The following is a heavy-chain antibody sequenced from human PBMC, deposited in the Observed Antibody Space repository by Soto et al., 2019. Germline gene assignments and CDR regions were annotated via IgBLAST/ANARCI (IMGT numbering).Heavy chain of an antibody. J-gene: IGHJ5*02. CDR3: ARNRITMVRGEINWFDP. Sequence: QVQLQESGPGLVKPSQTLSLTCTVSGGSISSGGYYWSWIRQHSGKGLEWIGYIYYSGSTYYNPSRKSRVTISVDTSKNQFSLKLSSVTAADTAVYYCARNRITMVRGEINWFDPWGQGTLVTVSS. D-gene: IGHD3-10*01. CDR2: IYYSGST. V-gene: IGHV4-31*03. CDR1: GGSISSGGYY.